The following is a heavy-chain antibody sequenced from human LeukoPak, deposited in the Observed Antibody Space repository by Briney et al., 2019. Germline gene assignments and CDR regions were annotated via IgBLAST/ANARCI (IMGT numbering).Heavy chain of an antibody. CDR1: GFTFSSYW. CDR3: ARACPAVQGPVAGTRVAFDI. CDR2: IKRDGSEK. V-gene: IGHV3-7*01. Sequence: GGSLRLSCAASGFTFSSYWMSWVRQAPGKGLEWVANIKRDGSEKYYVDSVKGRFTISRDNAKNSLYLQMNSLRAEDTAVYYCARACPAVQGPVAGTRVAFDIWGQGTMVTVSS. D-gene: IGHD6-19*01. J-gene: IGHJ3*02.